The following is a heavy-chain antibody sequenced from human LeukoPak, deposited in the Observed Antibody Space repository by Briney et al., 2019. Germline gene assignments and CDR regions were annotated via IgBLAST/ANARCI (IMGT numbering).Heavy chain of an antibody. CDR1: RFTFSTYS. V-gene: IGHV3-48*01. CDR2: ISSGSNTI. J-gene: IGHJ6*02. CDR3: ARGGVEIVVVTRSYYYYGMDV. Sequence: GGSLRLSCAASRFTFSTYSMNWVRQAPGKGLEWVSYISSGSNTIYYADSVKGRFTISRDNAKNSLYLQMNSLRAEDTAVYHCARGGVEIVVVTRSYYYYGMDVWGQGTTVTVSS. D-gene: IGHD2-21*02.